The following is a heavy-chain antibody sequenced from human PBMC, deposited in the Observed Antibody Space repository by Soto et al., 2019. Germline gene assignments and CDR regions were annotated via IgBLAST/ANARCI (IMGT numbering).Heavy chain of an antibody. CDR1: GGSFSGYY. J-gene: IGHJ4*02. Sequence: QVQLQQWGAGLLKPSETLSLTCAVYGGSFSGYYWSWIRQPPGKGLEWNGEINHSGSTNYNPSLKRRVHISVDPSKNQFSLKLSSVPAADTAVYYCARGYYYDSSGSSTLDYWGQGTLVTVSS. V-gene: IGHV4-34*01. CDR3: ARGYYYDSSGSSTLDY. CDR2: INHSGST. D-gene: IGHD3-22*01.